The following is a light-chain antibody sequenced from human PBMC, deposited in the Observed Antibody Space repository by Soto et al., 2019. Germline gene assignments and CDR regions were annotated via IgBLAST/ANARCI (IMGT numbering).Light chain of an antibody. Sequence: EIVMTQSPATLSVSPGERATLSCRASQGVNNNLAWYQQKAGQSPRLLIYGASTRASGVPARFSGSGAGTEFTLTISSLQVEDFAVYYCQQDGNWPSWTVGQGTKV. CDR3: QQDGNWPSWT. J-gene: IGKJ1*01. CDR2: GAS. CDR1: QGVNNN. V-gene: IGKV3-15*01.